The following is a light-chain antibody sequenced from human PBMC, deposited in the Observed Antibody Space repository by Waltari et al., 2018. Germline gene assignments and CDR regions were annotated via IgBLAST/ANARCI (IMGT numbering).Light chain of an antibody. J-gene: IGKJ1*01. Sequence: DIVMTQSPDSLAVSLGERVTINCKSSQSLLYNSNDKNYLACYQQNPGQPPKLLFYWASTRHADVPDRFSGSWSATDFTLTISGLQAEDVAVYYCQQYYSRRTFGQGTRVEIK. CDR3: QQYYSRRT. CDR2: WAS. V-gene: IGKV4-1*01. CDR1: QSLLYNSNDKNY.